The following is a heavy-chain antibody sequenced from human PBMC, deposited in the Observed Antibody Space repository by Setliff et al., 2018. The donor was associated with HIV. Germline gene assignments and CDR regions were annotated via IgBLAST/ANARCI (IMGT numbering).Heavy chain of an antibody. CDR2: IYISGTT. CDR3: AREHCSGGSCNGFDI. V-gene: IGHV4-4*09. Sequence: SSETLSLTCTVSGGSISTSYWNWIRLPPGKGLEWIAYIYISGTTNYNPSLKSRVTISLDTSRNQFSLKLGSVTAADTAMYYCAREHCSGGSCNGFDIWGQGTMVTV. D-gene: IGHD2-15*01. J-gene: IGHJ3*02. CDR1: GGSISTSY.